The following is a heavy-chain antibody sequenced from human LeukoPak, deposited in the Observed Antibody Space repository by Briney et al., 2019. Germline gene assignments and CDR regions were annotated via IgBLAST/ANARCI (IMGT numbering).Heavy chain of an antibody. Sequence: GGSLRLSCVVSGINFAAYAMHWVRQPPGKGLEWVSLISADGGSTFSADSVKGRFSISRHNSKNSLYLQMNSLRSEDTAMYYCAKESGKFDYWGQGTLVAVSS. CDR3: AKESGKFDY. J-gene: IGHJ4*02. V-gene: IGHV3-43*02. CDR1: GINFAAYA. CDR2: ISADGGST.